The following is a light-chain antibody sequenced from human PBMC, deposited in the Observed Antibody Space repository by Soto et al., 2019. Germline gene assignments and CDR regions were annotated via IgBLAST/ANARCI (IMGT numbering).Light chain of an antibody. V-gene: IGLV2-14*01. CDR3: SSYTSSSTLGV. CDR2: EVS. Sequence: QSALTQPASVSGSPGQSITISCTGTSSDVGGYNYVSWYQQHPGKAPKLMIYEVSNRPTGVSNRFSGSKSGNTASLTISGLQDEDEAVYYCSSYTSSSTLGVFGTGTKLTVL. CDR1: SSDVGGYNY. J-gene: IGLJ1*01.